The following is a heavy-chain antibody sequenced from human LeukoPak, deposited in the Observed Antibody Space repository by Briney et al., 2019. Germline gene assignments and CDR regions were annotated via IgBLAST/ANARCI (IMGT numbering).Heavy chain of an antibody. CDR2: IYHSGHI. V-gene: IGHV4-38-2*02. CDR3: ARVEGTMGWSEHFLH. CDR1: GYSISSGYY. D-gene: IGHD1-7*01. J-gene: IGHJ1*01. Sequence: SETLSLTCTVSGYSISSGYYWGWIRQTPGKGLEWIGNIYHSGHIYYNPSLKSRVTISLDTSKNQFSLKLSSVTAADTAVYYCARVEGTMGWSEHFLHWGQGTLVTVSS.